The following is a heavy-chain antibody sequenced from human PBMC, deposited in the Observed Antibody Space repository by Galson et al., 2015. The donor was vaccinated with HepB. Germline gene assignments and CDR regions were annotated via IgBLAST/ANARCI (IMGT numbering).Heavy chain of an antibody. CDR2: IIPLFGTA. CDR3: ARGFYETSGPFDY. Sequence: SVKVSCKASGGTLSTYAISWVRQAPGQGLEWLGGIIPLFGTANYAQKFQGRVTITADESTSTAYMELSSLRSDDTAVYYCARGFYETSGPFDYWGQETLVTV. V-gene: IGHV1-69*13. D-gene: IGHD2/OR15-2a*01. CDR1: GGTLSTYA. J-gene: IGHJ4*02.